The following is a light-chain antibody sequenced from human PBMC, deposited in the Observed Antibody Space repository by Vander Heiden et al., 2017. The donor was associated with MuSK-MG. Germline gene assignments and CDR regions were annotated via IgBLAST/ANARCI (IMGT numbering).Light chain of an antibody. CDR3: QQYNNYSTYT. CDR2: DAS. Sequence: DIQMTQSPSTLSASVGDRVTITCRASQSISRWLAWYQQKPGRAPKLLIYDASILQSGVPSRFSGSGYGTEFTLTISSRQPDDFAPYYCQQYNNYSTYTFGQGTKMEIK. J-gene: IGKJ2*01. CDR1: QSISRW. V-gene: IGKV1-5*01.